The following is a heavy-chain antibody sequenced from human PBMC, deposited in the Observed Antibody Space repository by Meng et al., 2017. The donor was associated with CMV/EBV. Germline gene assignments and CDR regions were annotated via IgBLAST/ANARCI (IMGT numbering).Heavy chain of an antibody. V-gene: IGHV3-15*01. D-gene: IGHD4-17*01. Sequence: GGSLRLSCAASGFTFSNAWMSWVRQAPGKGLEWVGRIKSKTDGGTTDYAAPVKGRVTISRDDSKNTLYLQMNSLKTEDTAVYYCTTRLVVLTATTSVTRSTKNGMDVWGQGTTVTVSS. CDR1: GFTFSNAW. CDR3: TTRLVVLTATTSVTRSTKNGMDV. CDR2: IKSKTDGGTT. J-gene: IGHJ6*02.